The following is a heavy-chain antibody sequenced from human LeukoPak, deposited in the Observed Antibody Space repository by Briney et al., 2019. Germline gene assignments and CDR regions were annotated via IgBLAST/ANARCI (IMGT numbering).Heavy chain of an antibody. J-gene: IGHJ6*02. CDR1: GFLVSRNY. V-gene: IGHV3-66*01. CDR3: ATRGLSGYYYGMDV. CDR2: ITSAGST. D-gene: IGHD3/OR15-3a*01. Sequence: PGGSLRLSGAASGFLVSRNYMSWARLAPGKGLEWVSIITSAGSTHYATSVKGRFTISRDNSKNTVYLQMNSLRAEDTAVYYCATRGLSGYYYGMDVWGQGTTVTVSS.